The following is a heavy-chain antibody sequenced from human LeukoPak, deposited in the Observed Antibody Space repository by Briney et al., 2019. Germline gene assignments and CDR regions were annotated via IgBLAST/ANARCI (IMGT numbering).Heavy chain of an antibody. CDR2: ISYDGSNK. D-gene: IGHD3-16*01. CDR3: ASGGHLDV. V-gene: IGHV3-30-3*01. CDR1: GFTFSSYA. Sequence: PGGSLRLSCAASGFTFSSYAMHWVRQAPGKGLEWVAVISYDGSNKYYADSVKGRFTISRDNAKNSLYLQTSSLRAEDTAVYYCASGGHLDVWGTGTTVTVSS. J-gene: IGHJ6*04.